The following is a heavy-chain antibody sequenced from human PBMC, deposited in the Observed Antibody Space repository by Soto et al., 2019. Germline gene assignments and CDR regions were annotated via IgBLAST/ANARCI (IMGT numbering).Heavy chain of an antibody. CDR3: AKREGSDYATWTFDH. D-gene: IGHD5-12*01. CDR2: ITGSGGNT. V-gene: IGHV3-23*01. CDR1: GFTFRSYA. Sequence: EVQLLESGGGLVQPGGSLRLSCAASGFTFRSYAMSWVRQAPGKGLEWVSGITGSGGNTYYADSVKGRFTISRDNSKDTLYLQVNSLRAEDTAIYYCAKREGSDYATWTFDHWGQGTLVTVSS. J-gene: IGHJ4*02.